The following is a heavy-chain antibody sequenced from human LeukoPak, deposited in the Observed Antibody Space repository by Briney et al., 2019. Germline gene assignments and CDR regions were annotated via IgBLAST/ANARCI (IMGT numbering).Heavy chain of an antibody. D-gene: IGHD1-26*01. CDR3: ARDPYSGNYGNYYYYYMDV. V-gene: IGHV3-11*04. J-gene: IGHJ6*03. CDR1: GFTFRDFY. Sequence: GGSLRLSCAASGFTFRDFYMSWIRQAPGKGLEWVSYISGSGTTIYNADSVRGRFTIPRDNAKDSLYLQMNSLGPEDTAVYYCARDPYSGNYGNYYYYYMDVWGKGTTVTISS. CDR2: ISGSGTTI.